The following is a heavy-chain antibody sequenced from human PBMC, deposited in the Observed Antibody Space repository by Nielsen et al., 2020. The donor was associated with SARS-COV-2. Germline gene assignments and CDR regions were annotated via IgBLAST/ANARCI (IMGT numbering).Heavy chain of an antibody. CDR2: INHSGST. Sequence: SETLSLTCAVYGGSFSGYYWSWIRQPPGKGLEWIGEINHSGSTNYNPSLKSRVTISVDTSKNQFSLKLSSVTAADTAVYYCARAPDYEDAFDIWGQGTMVTVSS. J-gene: IGHJ3*02. CDR3: ARAPDYEDAFDI. CDR1: GGSFSGYY. D-gene: IGHD4-17*01. V-gene: IGHV4-34*01.